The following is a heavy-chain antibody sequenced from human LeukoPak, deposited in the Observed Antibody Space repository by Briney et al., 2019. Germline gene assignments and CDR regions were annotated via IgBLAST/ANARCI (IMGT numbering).Heavy chain of an antibody. CDR2: ISYDGSNG. CDR3: AREMSGDGSSWYSRYYYYGMDV. CDR1: GFTFSSYA. J-gene: IGHJ6*02. Sequence: GGSLRLSCAASGFTFSSYAMHWVRQAPGRGLEWVTVISYDGSNGYYTGSVKGRFTISRDNAKNSLYLQMNSLRAEDTAVYYCAREMSGDGSSWYSRYYYYGMDVWGQGITVTVSS. V-gene: IGHV3-30*04. D-gene: IGHD6-13*01.